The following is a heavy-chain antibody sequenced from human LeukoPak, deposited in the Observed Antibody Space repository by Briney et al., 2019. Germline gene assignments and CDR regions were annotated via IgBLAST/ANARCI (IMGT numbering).Heavy chain of an antibody. V-gene: IGHV4-61*05. D-gene: IGHD6-13*01. CDR2: IYYSGST. CDR1: GGSISSSSYY. Sequence: PSETLSLTCTVSGGSISSSSYYWGWIRQPPGKGLEWIGIIYYSGSTNYNPSLKSRVTISVDMSKNQFSLKLSSVTAADTAVYYCARSITSSWYGDFQHWGQGTLVTVSS. J-gene: IGHJ1*01. CDR3: ARSITSSWYGDFQH.